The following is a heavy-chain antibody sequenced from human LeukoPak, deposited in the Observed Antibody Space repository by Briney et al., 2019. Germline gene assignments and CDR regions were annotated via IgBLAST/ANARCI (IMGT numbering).Heavy chain of an antibody. D-gene: IGHD3-22*01. CDR1: GYSISSSNW. Sequence: SSETLSLTCAVSGYSISSSNWWGWIRQPPGKGLEWIGYIYYSGSIHYNPSLKSRVTMSVDTSKNQFSLKLSSVTAVDTAVYYCARKQTYYGFDPWGQGTLVTVSS. V-gene: IGHV4-28*05. CDR2: IYYSGSI. J-gene: IGHJ5*02. CDR3: ARKQTYYGFDP.